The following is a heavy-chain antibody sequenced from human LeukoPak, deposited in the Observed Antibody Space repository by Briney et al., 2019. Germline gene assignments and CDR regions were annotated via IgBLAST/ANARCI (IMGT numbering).Heavy chain of an antibody. Sequence: GGSLRLSCAASGFTFSSYEMNWVRQAPGKGLEWVSYISSGGSTIYYADSVKGRFTISRDNARNSLYLQMDNLRAEDTGVYYCARDFYDGFALDYWGQGTLVTVSS. D-gene: IGHD2/OR15-2a*01. CDR3: ARDFYDGFALDY. J-gene: IGHJ4*02. CDR2: ISSGGSTI. CDR1: GFTFSSYE. V-gene: IGHV3-48*03.